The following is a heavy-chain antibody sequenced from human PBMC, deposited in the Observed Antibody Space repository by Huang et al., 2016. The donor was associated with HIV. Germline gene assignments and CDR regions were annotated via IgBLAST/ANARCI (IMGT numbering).Heavy chain of an antibody. CDR3: ARDPKYHRIGYYRQRRGIDI. CDR2: SRAASGDT. J-gene: IGHJ3*02. D-gene: IGHD3-22*01. CDR1: GYTFTSYG. Sequence: QIQLMQSGPELKQPGASVKVSCKASGYTFTSYGITWVRQAPGKGPEWMGWSRAASGDTEYAQKFQGRVTLTTDTSTNIAYMELRSLRSDDTAKYYCARDPKYHRIGYYRQRRGIDIWGQGTMVIVSS. V-gene: IGHV1-18*01.